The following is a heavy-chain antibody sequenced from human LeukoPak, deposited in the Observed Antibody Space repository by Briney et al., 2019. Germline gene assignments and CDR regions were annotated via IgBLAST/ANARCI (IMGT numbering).Heavy chain of an antibody. D-gene: IGHD3/OR15-3a*01. CDR3: ATARQYDDFAGYPWYYGLDV. CDR1: GDTLIELA. Sequence: ASVKVSCKVSGDTLIELAIHWVRQAPGKGLEWMGGLDPEDGATMYAQKFEGKVSMTEDTTTDTAYMELSSVRSEDTAVYYCATARQYDDFAGYPWYYGLDVWGQGTTVTVSS. V-gene: IGHV1-24*01. CDR2: LDPEDGAT. J-gene: IGHJ6*02.